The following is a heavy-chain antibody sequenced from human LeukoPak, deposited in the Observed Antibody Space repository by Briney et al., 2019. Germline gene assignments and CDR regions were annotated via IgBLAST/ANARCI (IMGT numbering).Heavy chain of an antibody. CDR1: GFTFSSYG. CDR2: ISYDGSNK. V-gene: IGHV3-30*18. Sequence: GGSLRLSCAASGFTFSSYGMHWVRQAPGKGLEWVAVISYDGSNKYYADSVKGRFTISRDNSKNTLYLQMNSLRAEDTAVYYCAKEFLELGVYYYYGMDVWGQGTTVTVSS. CDR3: AKEFLELGVYYYYGMDV. J-gene: IGHJ6*02. D-gene: IGHD1-7*01.